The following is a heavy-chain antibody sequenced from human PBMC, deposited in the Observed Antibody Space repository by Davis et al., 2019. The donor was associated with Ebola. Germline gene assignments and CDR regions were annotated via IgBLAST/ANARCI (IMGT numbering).Heavy chain of an antibody. J-gene: IGHJ5*02. V-gene: IGHV3-30-3*01. CDR1: GFTFSSYA. Sequence: PGGSLRPSCPAPGFTFSSYAMHWVRQAPGKGLEWVAVISYDGSNKYYADSVKGRFTISRDNSKNTLYLQMNSLRAEDTAVYYCARDLTPWGQGTLVTVSS. CDR3: ARDLTP. CDR2: ISYDGSNK.